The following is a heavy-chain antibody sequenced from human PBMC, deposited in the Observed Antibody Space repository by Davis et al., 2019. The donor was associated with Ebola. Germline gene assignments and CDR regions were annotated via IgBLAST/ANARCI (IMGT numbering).Heavy chain of an antibody. V-gene: IGHV4-39*07. Sequence: SETLSLTCTVSGGSISSSSYYWGWIRQPPGKGLEWIGSFYYSGSTYYNPSLKSRVTISVDTSKNQFSLRLTSVTAADTAVYYCARVGAYCSSGTCYTYTFDPWGQGTLVTVSS. J-gene: IGHJ5*02. CDR3: ARVGAYCSSGTCYTYTFDP. CDR2: FYYSGST. CDR1: GGSISSSSYY. D-gene: IGHD2-2*02.